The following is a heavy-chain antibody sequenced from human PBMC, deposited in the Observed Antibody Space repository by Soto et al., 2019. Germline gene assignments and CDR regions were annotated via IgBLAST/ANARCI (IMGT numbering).Heavy chain of an antibody. Sequence: EVQLVESGGGLVKPGGSLRLSCAASGFTFSSYSMNWVRQAPGKGLEWVSSISSSSSYIYYADSVKGRFTISRDNAKNSLYLQMNSLRAEDTAGYYCAREGTLAAPHYGMDVWGQGTTVTVSS. CDR3: AREGTLAAPHYGMDV. V-gene: IGHV3-21*01. CDR2: ISSSSSYI. D-gene: IGHD6-6*01. CDR1: GFTFSSYS. J-gene: IGHJ6*02.